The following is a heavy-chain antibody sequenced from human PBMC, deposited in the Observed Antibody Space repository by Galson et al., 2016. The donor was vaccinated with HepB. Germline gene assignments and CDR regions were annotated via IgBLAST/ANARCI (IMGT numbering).Heavy chain of an antibody. Sequence: SLRLSCAASGFTFTSYAMAWVRQAPGKRLEWVSSISGSGGGTYYADSLRGRFTISRDNSKNTVYLQMDRLTSEDRAVYYCARVFHIYYHYYMDVWGKGTTVTVSS. CDR1: GFTFTSYA. V-gene: IGHV3-23*01. CDR3: ARVFHIYYHYYMDV. CDR2: ISGSGGGT. J-gene: IGHJ6*03.